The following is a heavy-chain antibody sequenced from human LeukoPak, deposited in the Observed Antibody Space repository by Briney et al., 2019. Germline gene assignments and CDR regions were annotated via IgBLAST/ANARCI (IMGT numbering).Heavy chain of an antibody. Sequence: GGPLRLSCAASGFTFSSYAMHWVRQAPGKGLEWVAVISYDGSNKYYADSVKGRFTISRDNSKNTLYLQMNSLRAEDTAVYYCARSSVPAARVGYYYYGMDVWGQGTTVTVSS. CDR1: GFTFSSYA. D-gene: IGHD2-2*01. CDR3: ARSSVPAARVGYYYYGMDV. V-gene: IGHV3-30-3*01. J-gene: IGHJ6*02. CDR2: ISYDGSNK.